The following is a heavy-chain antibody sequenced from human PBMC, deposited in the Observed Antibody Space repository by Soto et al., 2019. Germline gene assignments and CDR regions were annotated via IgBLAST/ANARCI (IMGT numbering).Heavy chain of an antibody. Sequence: EVQLVESGGGLVKPGGSLRLSCAASGFTFSSYSMNWVRQAPGKGLEWVSSISSSSSYIYYADSVKGRFTISRDNAKNSLYLQMNSLRAEDTAVYSCARVGGQLVPGFDYWGQGTLFTVSS. D-gene: IGHD6-6*01. CDR1: GFTFSSYS. J-gene: IGHJ4*02. V-gene: IGHV3-21*01. CDR2: ISSSSSYI. CDR3: ARVGGQLVPGFDY.